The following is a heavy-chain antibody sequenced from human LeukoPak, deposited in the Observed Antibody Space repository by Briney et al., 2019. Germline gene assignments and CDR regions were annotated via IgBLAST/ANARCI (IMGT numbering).Heavy chain of an antibody. CDR2: LSGSGGSR. CDR3: AKVSGYCTNGVWYTHDY. V-gene: IGHV3-23*01. J-gene: IGHJ4*02. D-gene: IGHD2-8*01. CDR1: GFSFSSYA. Sequence: GGSLRLSCAASGFSFSSYAMSWVRQAPGKGLEWVSTLSGSGGSRYYADSVKGRFIISRDNSKTTLYLQMNSLRAEDTAVYYCAKVSGYCTNGVWYTHDYWGQGTLVTVSS.